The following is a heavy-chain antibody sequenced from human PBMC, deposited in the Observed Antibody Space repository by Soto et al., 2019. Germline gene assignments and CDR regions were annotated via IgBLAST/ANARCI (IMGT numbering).Heavy chain of an antibody. CDR2: ISAYNGNT. CDR1: GYTFTSYG. CDR3: ARDSPFRDIGVVPAWIFVY. V-gene: IGHV1-18*01. Sequence: VQLVQSGAEVKKPGASVKVSCKASGYTFTSYGISWVRQAPGQGLEWMGCISAYNGNTNYAQTLQGRVTMTADTSMSTAFMELRSLRSEDRGVDYCARDSPFRDIGVVPAWIFVYWGPGTLVSVCS. D-gene: IGHD2-2*01. J-gene: IGHJ4*02.